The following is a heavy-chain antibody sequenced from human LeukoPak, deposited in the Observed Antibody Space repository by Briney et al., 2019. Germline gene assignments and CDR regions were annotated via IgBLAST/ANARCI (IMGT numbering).Heavy chain of an antibody. CDR3: VRQDVVVITAATYYYGMDV. Sequence: SETLSLTCTASGGSISSYYWNWIRQPPGKGLEWIGYIYYTGSTNYRPSLKSRVTISVDTSRNQFSLKLSSVTAADTAVYYCVRQDVVVITAATYYYGMDVWGQGTTVTVSS. J-gene: IGHJ6*02. D-gene: IGHD2-2*01. CDR1: GGSISSYY. V-gene: IGHV4-59*08. CDR2: IYYTGST.